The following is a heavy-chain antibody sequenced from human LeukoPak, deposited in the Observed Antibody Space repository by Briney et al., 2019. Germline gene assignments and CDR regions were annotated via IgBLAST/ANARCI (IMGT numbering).Heavy chain of an antibody. Sequence: SETLSLTCTVSGGSISSSSYYWGWIRQPPGKGLEWIGSIYYSGSTYYNPSLKSQVTISVDTSKNHFSLKLSSLTAADTAVYYCARHNSFGSSWYYFDYWGQGTLVTVSS. V-gene: IGHV4-39*01. CDR2: IYYSGST. CDR3: ARHNSFGSSWYYFDY. CDR1: GGSISSSSYY. J-gene: IGHJ4*02. D-gene: IGHD6-13*01.